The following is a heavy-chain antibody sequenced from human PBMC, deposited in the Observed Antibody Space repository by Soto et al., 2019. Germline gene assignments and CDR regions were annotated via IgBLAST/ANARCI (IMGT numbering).Heavy chain of an antibody. CDR2: IWYDGSNK. J-gene: IGHJ4*02. CDR1: GFTFSSYG. Sequence: QVQLVESGGGVVQPGRSLRLSCAASGFTFSSYGMHWVRQAPGKGLEWVAVIWYDGSNKYYADSVKGRFTISRDNSKNTLYLQMNSLRAEDTAVYYCARHRGELLRYYFDYWGQGTLVTVSS. D-gene: IGHD1-26*01. CDR3: ARHRGELLRYYFDY. V-gene: IGHV3-33*01.